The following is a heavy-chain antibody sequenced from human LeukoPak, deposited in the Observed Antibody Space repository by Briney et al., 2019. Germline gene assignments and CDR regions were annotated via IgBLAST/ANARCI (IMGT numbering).Heavy chain of an antibody. CDR2: TYSGGRT. V-gene: IGHV3-53*01. CDR3: ARVYYGSGSPHYYYYYMDV. Sequence: GGSLRLSCAASGFTVTRNYMTWVRQAPGKGLEWVSVTYSGGRTYYEDSVKGRFTISRDNSKNTLYLQMNSLRAEDTAVYYCARVYYGSGSPHYYYYYMDVWGKGTTVTISS. J-gene: IGHJ6*03. CDR1: GFTVTRNY. D-gene: IGHD3-10*01.